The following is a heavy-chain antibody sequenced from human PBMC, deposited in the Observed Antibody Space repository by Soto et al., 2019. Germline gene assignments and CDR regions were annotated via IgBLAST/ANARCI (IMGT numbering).Heavy chain of an antibody. D-gene: IGHD5-12*01. CDR3: ARVRWAGALDIVATTHKNYFDY. CDR2: INSDGSST. V-gene: IGHV3-74*01. J-gene: IGHJ4*02. Sequence: EVQLVESGGGLVQPGGSLRLSCAASGFTFSSYWMHWVRQAPGKGLVWVSGINSDGSSTSYADSVKGRFTISRDNAKNTLYLQMNSLRAEDTAVYYCARVRWAGALDIVATTHKNYFDYWGQGTLVTVSS. CDR1: GFTFSSYW.